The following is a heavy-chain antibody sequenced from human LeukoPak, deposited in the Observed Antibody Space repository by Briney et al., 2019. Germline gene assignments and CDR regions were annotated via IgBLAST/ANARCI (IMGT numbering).Heavy chain of an antibody. CDR3: ARWQYQLLYGYYYYYMDV. J-gene: IGHJ6*03. CDR1: GYTFTGYY. Sequence: ASVKVSCKASGYTFTGYYMHWVRQAPGQGLEWMGWINPNSGGTNYAQKFQGRVTMTRDTPISTAYMELSRLRSDDTAVYYCARWQYQLLYGYYYYYMDVWGKGTTVTVSS. CDR2: INPNSGGT. V-gene: IGHV1-2*02. D-gene: IGHD2-2*02.